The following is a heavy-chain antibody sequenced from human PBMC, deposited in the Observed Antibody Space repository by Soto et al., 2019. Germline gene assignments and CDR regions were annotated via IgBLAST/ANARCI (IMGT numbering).Heavy chain of an antibody. D-gene: IGHD3-22*01. CDR3: AKDRTITMIVVTHAFDI. CDR1: GFTSSSYA. J-gene: IGHJ3*02. V-gene: IGHV3-23*01. CDR2: ISGSGGST. Sequence: GGSLRLSCAASGFTSSSYAMSWVRQAPEKGLEWVSGISGSGGSTYYADSVKGRFTISRDNSKNTLYLQMNSLRAEDTAVYYCAKDRTITMIVVTHAFDIWGRGTMVTVSS.